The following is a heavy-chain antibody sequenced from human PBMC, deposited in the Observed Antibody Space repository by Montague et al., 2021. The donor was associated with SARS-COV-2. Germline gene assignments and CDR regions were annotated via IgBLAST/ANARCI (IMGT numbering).Heavy chain of an antibody. D-gene: IGHD2-15*01. J-gene: IGHJ4*02. Sequence: SETLSLTCTVSGVSISNFYWSWFRQPPGKGLEWIGYISYSGSTNYNPSLTSRVTMSVDTSKNQFSLKVNSVTAADTAVYYCARHYSATLPADYWGQGTLVTVSS. CDR2: ISYSGST. V-gene: IGHV4-59*08. CDR3: ARHYSATLPADY. CDR1: GVSISNFY.